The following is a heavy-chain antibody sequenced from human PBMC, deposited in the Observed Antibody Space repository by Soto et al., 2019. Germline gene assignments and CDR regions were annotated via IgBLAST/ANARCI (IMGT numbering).Heavy chain of an antibody. V-gene: IGHV1-18*01. J-gene: IGHJ4*02. Sequence: ASVKVSCKASGYMFVTYGINWVRQAPGQGLEWMGWISAYNGNTKYAQNLQGRVTMTTDASTSTAYMEMKSLRSDDTAVYYCARDLDGSGSYYTDYWGPGTLVTVSS. D-gene: IGHD3-10*01. CDR2: ISAYNGNT. CDR3: ARDLDGSGSYYTDY. CDR1: GYMFVTYG.